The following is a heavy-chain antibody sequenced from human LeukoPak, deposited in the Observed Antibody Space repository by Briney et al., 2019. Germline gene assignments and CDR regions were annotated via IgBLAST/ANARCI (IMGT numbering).Heavy chain of an antibody. D-gene: IGHD6-13*01. CDR1: GGSISSSNW. CDR2: IYHSGST. CDR3: ARVGRVRQLVNGWFDP. Sequence: SGTLSLTCAVSGGSISSSNWWSWVRQPPGTGLEWRAEIYHSGSTNYSPSLKSRVTISVDKSKNQFSLKVSSVTAADTAVYYCARVGRVRQLVNGWFDPWGQGTLVTVSS. J-gene: IGHJ5*02. V-gene: IGHV4-4*02.